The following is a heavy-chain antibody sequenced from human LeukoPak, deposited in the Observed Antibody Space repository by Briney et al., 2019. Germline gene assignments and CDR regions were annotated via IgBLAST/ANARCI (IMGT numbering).Heavy chain of an antibody. D-gene: IGHD3-10*01. Sequence: PGRSLRLSCAASGFTLSSYAMHWVRQAPGKGLEWVAVISYDGSNKYYADSVKGRFTISRDNSKNTLYLQMNSLRAEDTAVYYCAREGITMVRGWGDWFDPWGQGTLVTVSS. J-gene: IGHJ5*02. CDR2: ISYDGSNK. CDR3: AREGITMVRGWGDWFDP. CDR1: GFTLSSYA. V-gene: IGHV3-30-3*01.